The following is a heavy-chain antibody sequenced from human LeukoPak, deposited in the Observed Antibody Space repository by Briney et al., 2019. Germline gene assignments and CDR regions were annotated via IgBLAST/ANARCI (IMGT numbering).Heavy chain of an antibody. Sequence: GASVKASCKASGGTFSSYAISWVRQAPGQGLEWMGRIIPILGIANYAQKFQGRVTITADKSTSTAYMELSSLRSEDTAVYYCARDRADYSSSDYWGQGALVTVSS. CDR3: ARDRADYSSSDY. CDR1: GGTFSSYA. D-gene: IGHD6-6*01. V-gene: IGHV1-69*04. CDR2: IIPILGIA. J-gene: IGHJ4*02.